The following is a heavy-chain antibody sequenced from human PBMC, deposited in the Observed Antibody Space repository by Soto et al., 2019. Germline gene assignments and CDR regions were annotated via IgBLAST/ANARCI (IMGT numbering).Heavy chain of an antibody. J-gene: IGHJ6*02. Sequence: SETVSITCTVSGGSISGYDWSWIRQPPGKGLEWIGYMYNTGSTVYNPSFKSRVTISVDTSKNQFSLKLNSVTAADTAVYYCARDLWGYCGTDCYPLDVWGQGTTVTVS. CDR1: GGSISGYD. CDR3: ARDLWGYCGTDCYPLDV. V-gene: IGHV4-59*01. CDR2: MYNTGST. D-gene: IGHD2-21*02.